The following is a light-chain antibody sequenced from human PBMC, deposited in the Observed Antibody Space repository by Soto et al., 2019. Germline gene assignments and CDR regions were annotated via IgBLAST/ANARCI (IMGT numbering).Light chain of an antibody. CDR1: QNVTSYY. V-gene: IGKV3-20*01. Sequence: EIVLTQSPGTLCLSPGERATLSCRASQNVTSYYLAWYQQKPGQPPRLLIYGASNSATGIPDRFSGSGSGTGFTLTISRLEKEDFAVYFCHHYGTSTPYTFGQGTKMEIK. J-gene: IGKJ2*01. CDR3: HHYGTSTPYT. CDR2: GAS.